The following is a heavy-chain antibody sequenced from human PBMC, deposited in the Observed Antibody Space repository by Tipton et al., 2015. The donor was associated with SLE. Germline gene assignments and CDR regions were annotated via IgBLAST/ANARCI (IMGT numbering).Heavy chain of an antibody. CDR2: ISTSVGTI. Sequence: GSLRLSCTVSGGSISSYYWSWIRQPPGKGLEWVSYISTSVGTIYYADSVKGRFTISRDNAKNSLYLQMNSLRAEDTAVYYCARGDGPNDAFDIWGQGTMVTVSS. CDR1: GGSISSYY. D-gene: IGHD3/OR15-3a*01. V-gene: IGHV3-11*04. CDR3: ARGDGPNDAFDI. J-gene: IGHJ3*02.